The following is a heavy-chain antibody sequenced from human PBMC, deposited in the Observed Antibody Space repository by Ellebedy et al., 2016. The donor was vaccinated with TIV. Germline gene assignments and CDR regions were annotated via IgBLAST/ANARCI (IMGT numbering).Heavy chain of an antibody. CDR3: ARGTGTLDY. D-gene: IGHD1-7*01. V-gene: IGHV4-30-4*01. J-gene: IGHJ4*02. CDR1: GGSISRGDYY. CDR2: IYYSGST. Sequence: SETLSLXXTVSGGSISRGDYYWSWIRQPPGKGLEWIGYIYYSGSTYYNPSLKSRVTISVDTSKNQFSLKLSSVTATDTAVYYCARGTGTLDYWGQGTLVTVSS.